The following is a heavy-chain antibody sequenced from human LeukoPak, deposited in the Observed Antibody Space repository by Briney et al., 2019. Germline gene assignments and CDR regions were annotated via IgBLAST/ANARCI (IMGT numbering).Heavy chain of an antibody. CDR1: GFTFSTYW. CDR2: INRDGSGI. V-gene: IGHV3-74*01. J-gene: IGHJ4*02. D-gene: IGHD5-18*01. Sequence: GGSLRLSCAASGFTFSTYWMHWVRQAPGKGLVWISRINRDGSGITYADSMKGRFTISRDNAKSILCLQMNSLRAEDTAVYYCANTGYNYEFDYWGQGTLVTVSS. CDR3: ANTGYNYEFDY.